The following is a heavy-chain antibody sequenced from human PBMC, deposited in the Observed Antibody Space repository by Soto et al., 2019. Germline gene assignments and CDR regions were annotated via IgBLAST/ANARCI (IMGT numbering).Heavy chain of an antibody. CDR1: GFTFSSYG. V-gene: IGHV3-30*18. Sequence: GGSLRLSCAASGFTFSSYGMHWVRQAPGKGLEWVAVISYDGSNKYYADSVKGRFTISRDNPKNTLYLQMNSLRAEDTAVYYCAKFIAAAGTVYWGQGTLVTVSS. D-gene: IGHD6-13*01. J-gene: IGHJ4*02. CDR2: ISYDGSNK. CDR3: AKFIAAAGTVY.